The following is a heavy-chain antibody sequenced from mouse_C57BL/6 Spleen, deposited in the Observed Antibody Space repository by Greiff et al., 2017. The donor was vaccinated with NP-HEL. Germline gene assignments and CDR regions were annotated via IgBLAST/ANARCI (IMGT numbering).Heavy chain of an antibody. V-gene: IGHV1-69*01. J-gene: IGHJ1*03. CDR1: GYTFTSYW. Sequence: VQLQQPGAELVMPGASVKLSCKASGYTFTSYWMHWVKQRPGQGLEWIGEIDPSDSYTNYNQKFKGKSTLTVDKSSSTAYMQLSSLTSEYSAVYYCARRRDYGSSWDWYFDVWGTGTTVTVSS. CDR2: IDPSDSYT. CDR3: ARRRDYGSSWDWYFDV. D-gene: IGHD1-1*01.